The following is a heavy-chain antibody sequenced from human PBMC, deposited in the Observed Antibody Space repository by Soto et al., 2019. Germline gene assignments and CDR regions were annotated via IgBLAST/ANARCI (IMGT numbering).Heavy chain of an antibody. J-gene: IGHJ4*02. Sequence: QVQLQESGPGLVKPSQTLSLTCTVSGGSISSGGYYWSWIRQHPGKGLEWIGYIYYSGSTYYNPSRKSRVTISVDTSKNQFSLKLSSVTAADTAVFYCARSGTAYGDYVVGYWGQGTLVTVSS. D-gene: IGHD4-17*01. CDR2: IYYSGST. CDR3: ARSGTAYGDYVVGY. CDR1: GGSISSGGYY. V-gene: IGHV4-31*03.